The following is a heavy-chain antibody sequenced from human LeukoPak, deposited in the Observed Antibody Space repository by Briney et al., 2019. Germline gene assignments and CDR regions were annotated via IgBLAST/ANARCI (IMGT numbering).Heavy chain of an antibody. CDR3: ARAHPLVSVAEAGSVAFDI. V-gene: IGHV3-21*01. CDR2: ISSSSSCI. CDR1: GFTFCSYS. J-gene: IGHJ3*02. Sequence: GGSLRLSCAACGFTFCSYSMNWVPEAPGKGLVGVSSISSSSSCIYYADSVKGRITISRDNAKNSLYLQMNRLRAEDTAVYYCARAHPLVSVAEAGSVAFDICGQGRMVTVSS. D-gene: IGHD6-19*01.